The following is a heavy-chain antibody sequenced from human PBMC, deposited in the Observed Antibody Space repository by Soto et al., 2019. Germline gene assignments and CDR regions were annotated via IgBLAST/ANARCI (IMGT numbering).Heavy chain of an antibody. V-gene: IGHV3-21*01. CDR1: GFTFRTYT. CDR2: IRGFSSYT. J-gene: IGHJ6*02. CDR3: ARDRGYDAHDYYYNAMDV. D-gene: IGHD3-10*01. Sequence: GGSLRLSCISSGFTFRTYTMNWVRQAHGKGLEWVSGIRGFSSYTLYAESVKGRFTISRDNAKNSLYLQMDSLRAEVTAVYYCARDRGYDAHDYYYNAMDVWGQGTTVTVSS.